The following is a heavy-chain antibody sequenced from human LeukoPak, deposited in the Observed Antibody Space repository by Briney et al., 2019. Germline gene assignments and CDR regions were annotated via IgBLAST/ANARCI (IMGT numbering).Heavy chain of an antibody. D-gene: IGHD3-10*01. CDR1: GFTFSDFH. CDR3: AKGHYYGSGSLDY. CDR2: ITNSGSDI. V-gene: IGHV3-11*01. J-gene: IGHJ4*02. Sequence: GGSLRLSCVVSGFTFSDFHMSWLRQAPGKGLEWISYITNSGSDIEYADSVKGRFTISRDNSKNTLYVQMNSLRAEDTAVYYCAKGHYYGSGSLDYWGQGTLVTVSS.